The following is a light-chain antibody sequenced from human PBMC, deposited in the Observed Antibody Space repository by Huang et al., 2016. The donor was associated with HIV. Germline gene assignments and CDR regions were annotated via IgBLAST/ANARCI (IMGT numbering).Light chain of an antibody. CDR3: QQYGSSPKT. V-gene: IGKV3-20*01. J-gene: IGKJ1*01. CDR2: GAS. CDR1: QCVKNNY. Sequence: EIVLTQSPGTLSLSPGERAALSCRASQCVKNNYLAWYQQKPGQAPRLLIYGASSRATGIPDRFSGSGSGTDFTLTISRLEPEDFAVFYCQQYGSSPKTFGQGTKVEI.